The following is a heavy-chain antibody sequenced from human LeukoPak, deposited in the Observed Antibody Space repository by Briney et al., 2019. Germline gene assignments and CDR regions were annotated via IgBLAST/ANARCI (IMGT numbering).Heavy chain of an antibody. V-gene: IGHV5-51*01. CDR2: IYPGDSDA. CDR1: GYSFTTYW. D-gene: IGHD2-2*01. Sequence: GESLKISCRGSGYSFTTYWIGWVRQMPGKGLEWMEIIYPGDSDARYTPSFQGQVTMSVDKSMKTAYLQWSSLKASDTAMYYCARRQGCSSTSCPPDHWGQRTLVTVSP. J-gene: IGHJ4*02. CDR3: ARRQGCSSTSCPPDH.